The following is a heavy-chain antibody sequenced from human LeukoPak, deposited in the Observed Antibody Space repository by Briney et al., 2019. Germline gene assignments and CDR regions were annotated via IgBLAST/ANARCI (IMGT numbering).Heavy chain of an antibody. CDR1: GGSFSGYY. J-gene: IGHJ4*02. CDR2: INHSGST. CDR3: ARGKLYYYDSSGYPRTYYFDY. Sequence: PSETLSLTCAVYGGSFSGYYWSWIRQPPGKGLEWIGEINHSGSTNYKPSLKSRVTISVDTSKNQFSLKLSSVTAADTAVYYCARGKLYYYDSSGYPRTYYFDYWGQGTLVTVSS. V-gene: IGHV4-34*01. D-gene: IGHD3-22*01.